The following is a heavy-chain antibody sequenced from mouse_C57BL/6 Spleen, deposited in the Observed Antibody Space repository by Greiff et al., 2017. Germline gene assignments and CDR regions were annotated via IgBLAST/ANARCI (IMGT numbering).Heavy chain of an antibody. CDR1: GYTFTSYW. CDR2: IDPSDSYT. D-gene: IGHD2-14*01. J-gene: IGHJ1*03. V-gene: IGHV1-69*01. Sequence: VQLQQPGAELVMPGASVKLSCKASGYTFTSYWMHWVKQRPGQGLEWIGEIDPSDSYTTYNQKFKGKSTLTVDKSSSTAFMLLSSLTSEDSAVYYCARGICIGWYFEVWGKGTTVTVAS. CDR3: ARGICIGWYFEV.